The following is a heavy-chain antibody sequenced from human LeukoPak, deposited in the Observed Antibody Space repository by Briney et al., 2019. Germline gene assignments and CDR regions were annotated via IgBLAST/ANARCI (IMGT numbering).Heavy chain of an antibody. D-gene: IGHD1-1*01. J-gene: IGHJ4*02. CDR3: ARHPAPVLERRRGYFDY. Sequence: SETLSLTCTVSGGSISSSSYYWGWIRQPPGKGLEWIGSIYYSGSTYYNPSLKSRVTISVDTSKNQFSLKLSSVTAADTAVYYCARHPAPVLERRRGYFDYWGQGILVTVSS. CDR1: GGSISSSSYY. CDR2: IYYSGST. V-gene: IGHV4-39*01.